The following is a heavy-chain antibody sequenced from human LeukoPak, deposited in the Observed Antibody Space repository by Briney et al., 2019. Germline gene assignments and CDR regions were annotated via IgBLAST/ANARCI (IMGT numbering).Heavy chain of an antibody. D-gene: IGHD3-10*01. CDR3: ARVNGDEVYYFDY. CDR2: IYYSGST. Sequence: PSQTLSLTCTVSGGSISSGDYYWSWIRQPPGKGLEWIGYIYYSGSTYYNPSLKSRVTISVDTSKNQFSLKLSSVTAADTAVYYCARVNGDEVYYFDYWGQGTLVTVSS. CDR1: GGSISSGDYY. J-gene: IGHJ4*02. V-gene: IGHV4-30-4*01.